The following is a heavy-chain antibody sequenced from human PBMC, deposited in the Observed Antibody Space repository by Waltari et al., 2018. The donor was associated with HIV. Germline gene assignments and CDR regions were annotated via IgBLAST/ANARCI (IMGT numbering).Heavy chain of an antibody. CDR1: GGSISSYY. D-gene: IGHD3-3*01. J-gene: IGHJ6*02. CDR3: ARDHGPPNSKYDFYGMDV. Sequence: QVQLQESGPGLVKPSETLSLTCTVSGGSISSYYWSWIRQPPGKGLEWIGYIYYRWSTNYNPSLKSRVTISVDTSKNQFSLKLSSVTAADTAVYYCARDHGPPNSKYDFYGMDVWGQGTTVTVSS. V-gene: IGHV4-59*01. CDR2: IYYRWST.